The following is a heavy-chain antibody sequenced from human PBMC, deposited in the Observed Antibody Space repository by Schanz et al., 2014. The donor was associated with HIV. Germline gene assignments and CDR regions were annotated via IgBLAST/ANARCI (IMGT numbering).Heavy chain of an antibody. V-gene: IGHV3-15*01. CDR2: TKGRSRAGEM. CDR3: VTDRGYLQFDN. D-gene: IGHD2-15*01. CDR1: GLSFSDAW. J-gene: IGHJ4*02. Sequence: VQLVESGGGLVKPGGSLRLSCAASGLSFSDAWMSWVRQVPGKGLEWVGQTKGRSRAGEMDYAAPVKGRFTISRDDSGSTMYLQMNSLKTEDTGLYYCVTDRGYLQFDNWGQGTLVTVSS.